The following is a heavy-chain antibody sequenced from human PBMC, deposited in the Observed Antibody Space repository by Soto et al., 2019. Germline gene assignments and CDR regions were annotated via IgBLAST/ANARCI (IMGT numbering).Heavy chain of an antibody. Sequence: QVQLQQWGAGPLRPLETLSLTCGVSGGSFSGYYWAWIRQSPGKGLEWIGEINDRGSINYNPSLKSRVSISHDTSKNHYSQNLKSVTAADTAVYYCARESHDMLTGPPWVWYFDHWGRGTLVTVSS. J-gene: IGHJ2*01. D-gene: IGHD3-9*01. CDR2: INDRGSI. V-gene: IGHV4-34*01. CDR3: ARESHDMLTGPPWVWYFDH. CDR1: GGSFSGYY.